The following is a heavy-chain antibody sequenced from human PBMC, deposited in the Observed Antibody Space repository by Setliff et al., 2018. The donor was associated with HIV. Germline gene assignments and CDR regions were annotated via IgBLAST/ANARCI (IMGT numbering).Heavy chain of an antibody. D-gene: IGHD3-3*01. J-gene: IGHJ5*02. CDR3: ARGYDFWSGKAPHWFDP. CDR1: GASISSSYW. Sequence: PSETLSLTCAVSGASISSSYWWNWVRQPPGKGLEWIGEISHSGTTNYNPSLKSRVSISVDKSKNRFLLKLNSVTAADTAVYYCARGYDFWSGKAPHWFDPWGQGTLVTVTS. CDR2: ISHSGTT. V-gene: IGHV4-4*02.